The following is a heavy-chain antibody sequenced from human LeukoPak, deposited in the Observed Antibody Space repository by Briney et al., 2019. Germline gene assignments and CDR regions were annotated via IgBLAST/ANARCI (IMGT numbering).Heavy chain of an antibody. J-gene: IGHJ4*02. D-gene: IGHD3-22*01. V-gene: IGHV5-51*01. Sequence: GESLKISCKGSGYSFTSYWVGWVRQMPGKGLEWMGIIYPGDSDTRYSPSFQGQVTISADKSISTAYLQWSSLKASDTAMYYCARSGTYDSSGYYSLTPLGYWGQGTLVTVSS. CDR3: ARSGTYDSSGYYSLTPLGY. CDR1: GYSFTSYW. CDR2: IYPGDSDT.